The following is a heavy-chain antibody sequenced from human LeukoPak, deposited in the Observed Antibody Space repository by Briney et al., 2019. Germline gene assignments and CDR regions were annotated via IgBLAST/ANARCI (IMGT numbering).Heavy chain of an antibody. CDR1: GGSFSGYY. D-gene: IGHD6-13*01. V-gene: IGHV4-34*01. J-gene: IGHJ4*02. Sequence: KTSETLSLTCAVYGGSFSGYYWSWIRQPPGKGLEWIGETNHSGSTNYNPSLKSRVTISVDTSKNQFSLKLSSVTAADTAVYYCARVTGYRIEDYFDYWGQGTLVTVSS. CDR3: ARVTGYRIEDYFDY. CDR2: TNHSGST.